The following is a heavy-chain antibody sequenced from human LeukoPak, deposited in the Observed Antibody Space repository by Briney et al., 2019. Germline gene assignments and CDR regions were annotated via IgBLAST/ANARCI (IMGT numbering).Heavy chain of an antibody. CDR3: ARENGYRYDY. CDR2: IIPIFGTA. Sequence: SVKVSCKASGYTFTSYGISWVRQAPGQGLEWMGGIIPIFGTANYAQKFQGRVTITADESTSTAYMELSSLRSEDTALYYCARENGYRYDYWGQGTLVTVSS. D-gene: IGHD5-18*01. CDR1: GYTFTSYG. V-gene: IGHV1-69*13. J-gene: IGHJ4*02.